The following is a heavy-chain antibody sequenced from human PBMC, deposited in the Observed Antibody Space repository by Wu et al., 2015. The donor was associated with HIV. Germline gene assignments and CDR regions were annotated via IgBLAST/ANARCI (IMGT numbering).Heavy chain of an antibody. CDR2: SDPEDGET. J-gene: IGHJ3*01. Sequence: QAQLVQSGTELKKPGASLKVSCKASGYTFIDYYIHWVRQAPGKGLEWMGGSDPEDGETVYAQKFQGRVTLTEDTSTDTAYMELTRLRSEDTAVYYCATLIRYNLNDKADAFDFWGHGTMVTVSS. CDR1: GYTFIDYY. V-gene: IGHV1-24*01. CDR3: ATLIRYNLNDKADAFDF. D-gene: IGHD1-1*01.